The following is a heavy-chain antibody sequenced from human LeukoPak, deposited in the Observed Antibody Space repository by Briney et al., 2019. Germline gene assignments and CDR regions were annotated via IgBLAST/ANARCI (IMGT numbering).Heavy chain of an antibody. V-gene: IGHV1-2*02. CDR1: GYTFTGYY. CDR2: INPNSGGT. D-gene: IGHD3-10*01. CDR3: ARDSGERGSGSYLFAY. J-gene: IGHJ4*02. Sequence: ASVKVSCKASGYTFTGYYMHWVRQAPGQGLEWMGWINPNSGGTNYTQKFQGRVTMTRDTSISTAYMELSRLRSDDTAAYYCARDSGERGSGSYLFAYWGQGTLVTVSS.